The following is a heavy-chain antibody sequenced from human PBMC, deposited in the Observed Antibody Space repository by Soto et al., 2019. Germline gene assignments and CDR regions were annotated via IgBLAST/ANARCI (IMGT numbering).Heavy chain of an antibody. Sequence: QLQLMQSGGEAKNPGASVKVSCEASGYSFSTYAIIWLRQAPGQGLEWMGLITPNNGYTNYAQKFQDRLILTTDIPTSTGYIEVTSRRYNDTAMYYCATSYDSGFDPWGQGTLVSVS. D-gene: IGHD3-3*01. CDR3: ATSYDSGFDP. CDR2: ITPNNGYT. V-gene: IGHV1-18*01. J-gene: IGHJ5*02. CDR1: GYSFSTYA.